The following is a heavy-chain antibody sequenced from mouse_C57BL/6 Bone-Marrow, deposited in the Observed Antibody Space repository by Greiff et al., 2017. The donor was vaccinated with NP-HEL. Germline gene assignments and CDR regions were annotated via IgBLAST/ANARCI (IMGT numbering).Heavy chain of an antibody. J-gene: IGHJ1*03. Sequence: QVQLQQPGAELVKPGASVKLSCKASGYTFTSYWMHWVKQRPGQGLEWIGMIHPNSGSTNYNEKFKSKATLTVDKSSSTAYMQLSSLTSEDSAVYYCASYYGSSCCYWYFDVWGTGTTVTVSS. CDR1: GYTFTSYW. CDR3: ASYYGSSCCYWYFDV. V-gene: IGHV1-64*01. CDR2: IHPNSGST. D-gene: IGHD1-1*01.